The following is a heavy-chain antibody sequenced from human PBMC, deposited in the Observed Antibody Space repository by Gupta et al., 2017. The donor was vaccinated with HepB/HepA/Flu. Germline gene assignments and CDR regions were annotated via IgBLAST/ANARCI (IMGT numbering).Heavy chain of an antibody. V-gene: IGHV4-39*01. CDR1: GGSINKSSYY. Sequence: QLQLQESGPGLVKPSETLSLTCTVSGGSINKSSYYWGWIRQSPGKGLEWIGNIYYSGNTYYNPSLKSRVTISVDTSKNKFSLKLNSVTAADTAMYYCARPGYGDYLFALDSWGQGTLVTVSS. J-gene: IGHJ4*02. CDR3: ARPGYGDYLFALDS. CDR2: IYYSGNT. D-gene: IGHD4-17*01.